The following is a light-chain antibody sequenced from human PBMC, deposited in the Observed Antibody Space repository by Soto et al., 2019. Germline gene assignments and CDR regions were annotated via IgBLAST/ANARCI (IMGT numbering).Light chain of an antibody. Sequence: QSVLTQPASVSGSPGQSITISCTGTSSDVGGYNYVSWYQRHPGKAPKLMIYEVSNRPSGVSNRFSGSKSGNTASLTISGLQAEDEADYYCSSYTSSSLVFGGGTKLTVL. J-gene: IGLJ2*01. V-gene: IGLV2-14*01. CDR3: SSYTSSSLV. CDR1: SSDVGGYNY. CDR2: EVS.